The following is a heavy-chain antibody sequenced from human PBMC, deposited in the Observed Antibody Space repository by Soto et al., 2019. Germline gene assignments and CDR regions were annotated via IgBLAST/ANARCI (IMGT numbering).Heavy chain of an antibody. Sequence: QVQLVESGGGVVQPGRSLRLSCAASGFSFTTYVMHWVRQAPGKGLEWVAVISHDGSYKYYGDAVKGRFTISRDTSKNAVYLETNRLIPEDTAVYYCAKGLLAIVGTTLPRDAFNIWGQGTMVTVSS. J-gene: IGHJ3*02. CDR3: AKGLLAIVGTTLPRDAFNI. D-gene: IGHD1-26*01. CDR1: GFSFTTYV. CDR2: ISHDGSYK. V-gene: IGHV3-30*18.